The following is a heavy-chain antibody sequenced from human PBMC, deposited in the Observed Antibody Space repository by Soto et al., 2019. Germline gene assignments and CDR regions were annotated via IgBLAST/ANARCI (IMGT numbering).Heavy chain of an antibody. J-gene: IGHJ6*02. CDR3: ARDQVIRSYYGMDV. D-gene: IGHD3-3*01. CDR2: IWYDGSNK. CDR1: GFTFSSYG. Sequence: GGSLRLSCAASGFTFSSYGMHWVRQAPGKGLEWVAVIWYDGSNKYYADSVKGRFTISRDNSKNTLYLQMNSLRAEDTAVYYCARDQVIRSYYGMDVWGQGTTVTVSS. V-gene: IGHV3-33*01.